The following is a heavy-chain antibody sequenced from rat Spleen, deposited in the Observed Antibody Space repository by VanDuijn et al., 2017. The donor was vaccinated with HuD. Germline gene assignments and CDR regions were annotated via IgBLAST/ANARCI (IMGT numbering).Heavy chain of an antibody. V-gene: IGHV5-29*01. CDR3: ARHVYNSYFDY. CDR1: GFTFSDYY. J-gene: IGHJ2*01. Sequence: EVQLVESDGGLVQPGRSLKLSCAASGFTFSDYYMAWVRQAPTKGLEWVTTIIYDGSRTYFRDSVKGRFTISRDNAKSSLYLQMDSLRSEDTATYYCARHVYNSYFDYWGQGVMVTVSS. D-gene: IGHD1-4*01. CDR2: IIYDGSRT.